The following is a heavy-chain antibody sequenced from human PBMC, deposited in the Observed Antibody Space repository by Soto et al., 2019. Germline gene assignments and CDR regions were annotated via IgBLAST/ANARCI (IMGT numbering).Heavy chain of an antibody. Sequence: EVQMVESGGGLVQPGGSLRLTCAASGFTFSDHYMDWVRQAPGKGLEWVGRIRNKAKSYTTDYAASVKGRFTISRYDSKSSRYLQMNSLKTENPAVYDCTRGRWSGTYRIDYWGQGTLVTVSA. CDR3: TRGRWSGTYRIDY. D-gene: IGHD6-13*01. CDR1: GFTFSDHY. CDR2: IRNKAKSYTT. V-gene: IGHV3-72*01. J-gene: IGHJ4*02.